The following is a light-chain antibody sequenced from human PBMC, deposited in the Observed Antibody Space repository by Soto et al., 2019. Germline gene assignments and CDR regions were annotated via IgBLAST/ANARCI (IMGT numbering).Light chain of an antibody. J-gene: IGLJ3*02. CDR1: SSNIGGNT. CDR2: TNN. Sequence: QSVLTQPPAASGTPGQRVTISCSGSSSNIGGNTVNWYQHLPGTAPKLLIYTNNQRPSGFPDRFSGSKSGTSASLAISGLQSEDETDYYCAAWDDSLNGWVFGGGTKLTVL. V-gene: IGLV1-44*01. CDR3: AAWDDSLNGWV.